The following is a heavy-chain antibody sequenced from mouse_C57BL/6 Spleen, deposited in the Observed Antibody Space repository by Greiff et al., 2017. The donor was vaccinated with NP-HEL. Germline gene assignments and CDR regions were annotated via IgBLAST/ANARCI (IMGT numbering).Heavy chain of an antibody. CDR1: GFSLSTSGMG. CDR2: IYWDDDK. CDR3: ARRAGGYFDY. D-gene: IGHD4-1*01. Sequence: QVTPKVSGPGILQSSQTLSLTCSFSGFSLSTSGMGVSWIRQPSGKGLEWLAHIYWDDDKRYNPSLKSRLTISKDTSRNQVFLKITSVDTADTATYYCARRAGGYFDYWGQGTTLTVSS. J-gene: IGHJ2*01. V-gene: IGHV8-12*01.